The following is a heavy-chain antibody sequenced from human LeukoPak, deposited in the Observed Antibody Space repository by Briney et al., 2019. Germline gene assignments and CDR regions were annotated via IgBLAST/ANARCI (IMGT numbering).Heavy chain of an antibody. CDR1: GYTLTELS. J-gene: IGHJ5*02. D-gene: IGHD2/OR15-2a*01. CDR2: FDPEDGET. CDR3: ARPTSTTNRGEFDP. V-gene: IGHV1-24*01. Sequence: ASVKVPCKVSGYTLTELSMHWVRQAPGKGLEWMGGFDPEDGETIYAQKFQGRVTMTEDTSTDTAYMELSSLRSEDTAVYYCARPTSTTNRGEFDPWGQGTLVTVSS.